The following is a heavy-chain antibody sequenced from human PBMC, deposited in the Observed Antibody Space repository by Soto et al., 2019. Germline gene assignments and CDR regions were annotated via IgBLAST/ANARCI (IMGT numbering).Heavy chain of an antibody. D-gene: IGHD6-19*01. Sequence: GGSLRLSCAASGFTFSNYWMHWVRQAPGKGLVWVSRINSDGSTTSHADSVKGRFTISRDNAKNTLYLQMNSLRAEDTVVYYCAILPGYXTGWTLFDFWGQGTQVTVSS. J-gene: IGHJ4*02. CDR2: INSDGSTT. CDR1: GFTFSNYW. CDR3: AILPGYXTGWTLFDF. V-gene: IGHV3-74*01.